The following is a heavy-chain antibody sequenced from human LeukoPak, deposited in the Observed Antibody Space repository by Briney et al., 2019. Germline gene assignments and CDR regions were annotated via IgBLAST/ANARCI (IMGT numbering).Heavy chain of an antibody. CDR2: INPSGGST. V-gene: IGHV1-46*01. Sequence: ASVKVSCKASGYTFTSYYMHWVRQAPGQGLEWMGIINPSGGSTSYAQEFQGRVTMIRDTSTSTVYMELSSLRSEDTAVYYCARDRRGSSGYYYPLGYWGQGTLVTVSS. D-gene: IGHD3-22*01. J-gene: IGHJ4*02. CDR1: GYTFTSYY. CDR3: ARDRRGSSGYYYPLGY.